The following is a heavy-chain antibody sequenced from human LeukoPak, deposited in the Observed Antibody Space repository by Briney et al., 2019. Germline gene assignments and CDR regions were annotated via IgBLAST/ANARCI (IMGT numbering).Heavy chain of an antibody. CDR2: INPHSGDT. V-gene: IGHV1-2*02. CDR3: VRDEAVAPAPLKGRDSWFDP. Sequence: ASVKVSCKASGYTLIGYYMHWVRQAPGQGLEWMGWINPHSGDTKYAQNFQGRVTMTRDTSISTAYMELSRLRSDDTAVYYCVRDEAVAPAPLKGRDSWFDPWGQGTLVTVS. J-gene: IGHJ5*02. CDR1: GYTLIGYY. D-gene: IGHD2-2*01.